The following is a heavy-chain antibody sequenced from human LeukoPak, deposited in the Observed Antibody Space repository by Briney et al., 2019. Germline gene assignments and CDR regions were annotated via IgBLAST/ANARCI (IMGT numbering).Heavy chain of an antibody. CDR1: GYTFTSYG. CDR2: ISAYNGNT. CDR3: ARHEERGSPFDY. V-gene: IGHV1-18*04. Sequence: ASVKVSCKASGYTFTSYGISWVRQAPGQGLEWMGWISAYNGNTNYAQKLQGRVTMTTDTSTSTAYMELRSLRSDDTAVYYRARHEERGSPFDYWGQGTLVTVSS. D-gene: IGHD3-16*01. J-gene: IGHJ4*02.